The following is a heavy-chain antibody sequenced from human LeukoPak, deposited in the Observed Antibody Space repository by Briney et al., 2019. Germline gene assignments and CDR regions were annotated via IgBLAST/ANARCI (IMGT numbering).Heavy chain of an antibody. V-gene: IGHV4-59*08. D-gene: IGHD3-10*01. CDR3: ARHQYDYGLGGVDY. J-gene: IGHJ4*02. CDR1: GGSISSYY. CDR2: IYYSGST. Sequence: PSETLSLTCTVSGGSISSYYWSWIRQPPGKGLEWIGYIYYSGSTNYNPSLKSRVTISVDTSKNQFSLKVSSVTAADTAVYYCARHQYDYGLGGVDYWGQGTLVTVSS.